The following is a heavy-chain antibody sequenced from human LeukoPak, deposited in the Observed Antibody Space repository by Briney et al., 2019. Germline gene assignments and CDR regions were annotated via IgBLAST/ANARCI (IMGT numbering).Heavy chain of an antibody. V-gene: IGHV4-39*01. CDR1: GGSPSSSSYC. D-gene: IGHD6-6*01. CDR2: IYYSGST. Sequence: SETLSLTCTASGGSPSSSSYCWGWIRQPPGKGLEWIGSIYYSGSTYYNPSLKSRVTISVDTSKNQFYLKLSSVTAAYTSLCYCAIHFFRVAARSGYAFDIWGQGTMVTVSS. CDR3: AIHFFRVAARSGYAFDI. J-gene: IGHJ3*02.